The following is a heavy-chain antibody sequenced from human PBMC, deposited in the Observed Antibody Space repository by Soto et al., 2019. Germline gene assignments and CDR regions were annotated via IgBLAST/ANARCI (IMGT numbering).Heavy chain of an antibody. Sequence: PVGSLRLSCAASGFTFSSYGMHWVRQAPGKGLEWVAVIWYDGSNKYYADSVKGRFTISRDNSKNTLYLQMNSLRAEDTAVYYCARDGYSSSYCFDYWGQGTLVTVSS. CDR1: GFTFSSYG. CDR2: IWYDGSNK. V-gene: IGHV3-33*01. CDR3: ARDGYSSSYCFDY. D-gene: IGHD6-6*01. J-gene: IGHJ4*02.